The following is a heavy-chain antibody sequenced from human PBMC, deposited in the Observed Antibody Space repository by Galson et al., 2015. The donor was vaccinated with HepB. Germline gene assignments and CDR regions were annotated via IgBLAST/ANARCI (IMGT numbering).Heavy chain of an antibody. Sequence: SLRLSCAASGFTFSSYAMHWVRQAPGKGLEWVAVISCDGSNKYYADSVKGRFTISRDNSKNTLYLQMNSLRAEDTAVYYCARGQKRGYYGMDVWGQGTTVTVSS. CDR3: ARGQKRGYYGMDV. V-gene: IGHV3-30*04. CDR1: GFTFSSYA. J-gene: IGHJ6*02. CDR2: ISCDGSNK.